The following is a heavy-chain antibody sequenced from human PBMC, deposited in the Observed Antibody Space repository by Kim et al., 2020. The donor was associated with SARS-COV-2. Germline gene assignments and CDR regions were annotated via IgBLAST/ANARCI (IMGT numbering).Heavy chain of an antibody. CDR1: GYTFTSYG. Sequence: ASVKVSCKASGYTFTSYGISWVRQAPGQGLEWMGWISAYNGNTNYAQKLQGRVTMTTDTSTSTAYMELRSLRSDDTAVYYCARDDGAWEEWLANYYYYGMDVWGQGTTVTVSS. CDR3: ARDDGAWEEWLANYYYYGMDV. V-gene: IGHV1-18*01. D-gene: IGHD3-3*01. CDR2: ISAYNGNT. J-gene: IGHJ6*02.